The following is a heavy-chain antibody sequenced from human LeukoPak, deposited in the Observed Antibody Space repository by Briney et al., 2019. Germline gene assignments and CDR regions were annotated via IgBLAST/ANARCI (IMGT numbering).Heavy chain of an antibody. D-gene: IGHD2-2*01. V-gene: IGHV1-69*13. Sequence: SVKVSCKASGGTFSSYAISWVRQAPGQGLEWMGGIIPIFGTANYAQKFQGRVTITADESTSTAYMELSSLRSEDAAVYYCARGRAQYQLLRFDYWGQGTLVTVSS. CDR3: ARGRAQYQLLRFDY. CDR2: IIPIFGTA. J-gene: IGHJ4*02. CDR1: GGTFSSYA.